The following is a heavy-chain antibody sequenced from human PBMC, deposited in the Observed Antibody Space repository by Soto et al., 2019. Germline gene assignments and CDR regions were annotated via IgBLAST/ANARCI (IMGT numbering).Heavy chain of an antibody. CDR3: ARVFRKTYCGGDCYPVGMDV. Sequence: EVQLVESGGGLVQPGGSLRLSCAASGFTFSSYWMHWVHQAPGKGLVWVSRINSDGSSTSYADSVKGRFTISRDNAKNTLYLQMNSLRAEDTAVYYCARVFRKTYCGGDCYPVGMDVWGQGTTVTVSS. J-gene: IGHJ6*02. V-gene: IGHV3-74*01. D-gene: IGHD2-21*02. CDR1: GFTFSSYW. CDR2: INSDGSST.